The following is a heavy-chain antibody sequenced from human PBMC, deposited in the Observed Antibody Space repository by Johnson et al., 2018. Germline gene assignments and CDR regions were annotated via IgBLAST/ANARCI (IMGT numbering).Heavy chain of an antibody. CDR1: GFPFSAYA. Sequence: QVQLVQSGGGVVQPGTSLRLSCAASGFPFSAYAMHWVRQAPGKGLEWVALISYDGSHKDYVDSVKGRITISRDNSKNTLYLEMNSLKPEDTAMYYCARGVEWGNLDYFDHWGQGTLVTVSS. D-gene: IGHD2-8*01. CDR2: ISYDGSHK. J-gene: IGHJ4*02. CDR3: ARGVEWGNLDYFDH. V-gene: IGHV3-30-3*01.